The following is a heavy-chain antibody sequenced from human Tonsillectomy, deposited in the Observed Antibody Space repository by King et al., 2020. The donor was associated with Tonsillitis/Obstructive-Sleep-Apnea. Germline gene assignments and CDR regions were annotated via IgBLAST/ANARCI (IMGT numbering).Heavy chain of an antibody. Sequence: QLVQSGAEVKKPGESLRISCKGSGYSFTNYWIDWVRQMPGKGLEWMGTIDPSDSYTNYSPSFQGHVTISADKSISTAYLQWSSLKASDTAMYYCARRYFDGYYYYYMDVWGKGTTVTVSS. J-gene: IGHJ6*03. CDR3: ARRYFDGYYYYYMDV. CDR2: IDPSDSYT. D-gene: IGHD3-9*01. CDR1: GYSFTNYW. V-gene: IGHV5-10-1*01.